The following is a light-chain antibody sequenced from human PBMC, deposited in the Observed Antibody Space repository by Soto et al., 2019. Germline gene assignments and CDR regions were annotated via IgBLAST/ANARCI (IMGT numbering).Light chain of an antibody. J-gene: IGLJ2*01. CDR2: EVT. CDR3: SSYAGSNNLL. CDR1: SSDVGGYNS. Sequence: QSVLTQPPSASGSPGQSVTISCTGTSSDVGGYNSVSWYQQHPGKAPKLMVYEVTKRPSGVPDRFSGSKSGNTASLTVSGLQAEDEADYYCSSYAGSNNLLFGGVTKLTVL. V-gene: IGLV2-8*01.